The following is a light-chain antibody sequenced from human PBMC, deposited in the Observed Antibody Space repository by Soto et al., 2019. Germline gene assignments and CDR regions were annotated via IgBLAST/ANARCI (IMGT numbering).Light chain of an antibody. J-gene: IGKJ4*01. CDR1: QSVSSSF. CDR3: QQYDSSPLT. CDR2: GAS. V-gene: IGKV3-20*01. Sequence: DIVLTQSPGTLSLSPGERATLSCRASQSVSSSFLAWYQQKNGPAPRLLIYGASSRATGIPDRFSGSWSGTDFTLTISRLEPEYFAVYYCQQYDSSPLTFGGGTKVEIK.